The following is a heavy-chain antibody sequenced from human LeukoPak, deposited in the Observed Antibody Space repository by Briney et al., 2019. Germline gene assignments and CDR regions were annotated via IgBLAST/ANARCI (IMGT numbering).Heavy chain of an antibody. Sequence: GGSLRLSCAASGFTFSSYSMNSVRQAPGKGLEWVSAISGTSSYIYYADSVKGRFTISRDNAKKSLYLQMNSLRAEDTAVYYCARSRGAMTGYYDSFDIWGQGTMVTVSS. CDR1: GFTFSSYS. J-gene: IGHJ3*02. V-gene: IGHV3-21*01. CDR2: ISGTSSYI. D-gene: IGHD3-9*01. CDR3: ARSRGAMTGYYDSFDI.